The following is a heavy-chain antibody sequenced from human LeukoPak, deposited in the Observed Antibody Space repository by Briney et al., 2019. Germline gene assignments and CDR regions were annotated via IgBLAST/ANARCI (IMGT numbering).Heavy chain of an antibody. V-gene: IGHV3-33*01. D-gene: IGHD1-1*01. J-gene: IGHJ4*02. CDR1: GFTFSSYG. CDR2: IWYDGSNK. Sequence: GGSLRLSCAASGFTFSSYGMQWVRQAPGKGLEWVAVIWYDGSNKYYAGSVKGRFTISRDNSKNTLYLQMNSLRAEDTAVYYCARELARNFDYWGQGTLVTVSS. CDR3: ARELARNFDY.